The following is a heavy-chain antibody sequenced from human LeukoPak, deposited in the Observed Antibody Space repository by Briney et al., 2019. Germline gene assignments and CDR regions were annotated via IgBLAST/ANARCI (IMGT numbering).Heavy chain of an antibody. V-gene: IGHV3-23*01. CDR1: GFTFSIHA. Sequence: GGSLRLSCAPSGFTFSIHAMSWVRQAPGKGLEWVSTISGSGGGTYYADSVKGRFTLSRDNSMNTLYLQMNSLRAEDTAVDYCAKDVESGRSADYWGQGTLVTVSS. CDR3: AKDVESGRSADY. CDR2: ISGSGGGT. J-gene: IGHJ4*02. D-gene: IGHD3-10*01.